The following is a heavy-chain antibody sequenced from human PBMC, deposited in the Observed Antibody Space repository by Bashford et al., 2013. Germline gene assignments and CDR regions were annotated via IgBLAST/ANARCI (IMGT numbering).Heavy chain of an antibody. CDR3: ASVVYCSGGNCWYYGMDV. Sequence: WVRQAPGQGLEWMGIINPSGGSTSYAQKFQGRVTMTRDTSISTAYMELSRLRSDDTAVYYCASVVYCSGGNCWYYGMDVWGQGTTVTVSS. J-gene: IGHJ6*02. V-gene: IGHV1-46*01. D-gene: IGHD2-15*01. CDR2: INPSGGST.